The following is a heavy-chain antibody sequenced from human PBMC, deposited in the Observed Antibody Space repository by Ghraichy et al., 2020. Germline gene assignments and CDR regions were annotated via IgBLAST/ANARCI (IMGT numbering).Heavy chain of an antibody. CDR1: GFTFSNYW. J-gene: IGHJ6*02. Sequence: GESLNISCAASGFTFSNYWLSWVRQAPGKGLEWVANIKQDGSEKHYEDSVKGRFTISRDNAKNSLYLQVNSLRAEDTAVYYCARHSHGYYDSWSGYYEVDGMDVWGQGTTVTVSS. CDR2: IKQDGSEK. D-gene: IGHD3-3*01. CDR3: ARHSHGYYDSWSGYYEVDGMDV. V-gene: IGHV3-7*03.